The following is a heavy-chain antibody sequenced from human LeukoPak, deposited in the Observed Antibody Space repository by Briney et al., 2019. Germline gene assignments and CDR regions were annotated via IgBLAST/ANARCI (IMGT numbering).Heavy chain of an antibody. CDR1: GDSIRNYY. CDR3: ARGTAVAGT. Sequence: SETLSPTCTVSGDSIRNYYWSWIRKPPGKGLEWIGYIYYSGSTNYNPSLKSRVTISVDTSKNQFSLRLSSVTAADTAVYYCARGTAVAGTWGQGTLVTVSS. V-gene: IGHV4-59*01. D-gene: IGHD6-19*01. CDR2: IYYSGST. J-gene: IGHJ5*02.